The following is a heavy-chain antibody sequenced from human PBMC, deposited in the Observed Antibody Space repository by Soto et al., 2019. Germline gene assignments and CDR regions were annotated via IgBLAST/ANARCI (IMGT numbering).Heavy chain of an antibody. CDR3: ARSGSRYDSSGYMNPVDY. D-gene: IGHD3-22*01. J-gene: IGHJ4*02. CDR1: GGTFSSYA. Sequence: SVKVSCKASGGTFSSYAISWVRQAPGQGLEWMGGIIPIFGTANYAQKFQGRVTITADESTSTAYMELSSLRSEDTAVYYCARSGSRYDSSGYMNPVDYWGQGTLVTFSS. CDR2: IIPIFGTA. V-gene: IGHV1-69*13.